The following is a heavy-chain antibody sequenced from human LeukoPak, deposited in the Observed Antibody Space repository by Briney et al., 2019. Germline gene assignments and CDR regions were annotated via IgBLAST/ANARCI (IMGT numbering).Heavy chain of an antibody. CDR3: ARGPSGGMDV. V-gene: IGHV3-13*01. J-gene: IGHJ6*03. CDR2: IHTAGDT. Sequence: GGSLRLSCAASGFTFSYHDMHWVRQATGKGLEWVSGIHTAGDTYYAGSVKGRFTISRENAKNSLYLQMNSLRAGDTAVYYCARGPSGGMDVWGKGTTVTVSS. D-gene: IGHD3-10*01. CDR1: GFTFSYHD.